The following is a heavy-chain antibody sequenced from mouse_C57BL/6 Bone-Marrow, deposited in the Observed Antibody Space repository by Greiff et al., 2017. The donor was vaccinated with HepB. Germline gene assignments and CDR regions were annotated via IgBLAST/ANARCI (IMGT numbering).Heavy chain of an antibody. Sequence: QVQLQQPGAELVKPGASVKLSCKASGYTFTSYWMHWVTQRPGQGLEWIGMIHPNSGSTNYNEKFKSKATLTVDKSSSTAYMQLSSLTSEDSAVYYCARAAYYSNFFAYWGRGTLVTVSA. J-gene: IGHJ3*01. CDR3: ARAAYYSNFFAY. V-gene: IGHV1-64*01. CDR2: IHPNSGST. CDR1: GYTFTSYW. D-gene: IGHD2-5*01.